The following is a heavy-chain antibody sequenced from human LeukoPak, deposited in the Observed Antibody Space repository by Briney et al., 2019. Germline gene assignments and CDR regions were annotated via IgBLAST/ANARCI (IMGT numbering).Heavy chain of an antibody. V-gene: IGHV4-31*03. CDR1: GGSINSGDYY. J-gene: IGHJ2*01. CDR2: SYYSGST. Sequence: SETLSLTCTVSGGSINSGDYYWSWIRQHPEKGLEWIGYSYYSGSTYCNPSLNSRATIPVDTSKNQFSLRLSSVTAADTAGYYCARAILTPSGYVWHFDLWGRGTLVTVSS. D-gene: IGHD3-3*01. CDR3: ARAILTPSGYVWHFDL.